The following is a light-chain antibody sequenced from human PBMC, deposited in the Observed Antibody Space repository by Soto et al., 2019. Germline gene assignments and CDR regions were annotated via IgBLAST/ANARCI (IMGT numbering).Light chain of an antibody. Sequence: QSALTQPASVSGSPGQSITISCTGTSSDVGGYNYDSWYQQHPGKAPKLMIYDVSNRPSGVSNRFSGSKSGNTASLTISGLQAEDEPDYYCSSYTSSSTLEVFGPGTKVTVL. CDR2: DVS. J-gene: IGLJ1*01. V-gene: IGLV2-14*01. CDR3: SSYTSSSTLEV. CDR1: SSDVGGYNY.